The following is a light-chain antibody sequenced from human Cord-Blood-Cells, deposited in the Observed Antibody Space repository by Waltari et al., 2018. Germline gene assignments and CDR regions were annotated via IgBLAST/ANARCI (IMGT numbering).Light chain of an antibody. CDR1: QSVSSY. CDR3: QQRSNWPT. J-gene: IGKJ4*01. Sequence: EIELTQSPATLSLSPAERATLSCRASQSVSSYFAWYQQKPGQAPRLLIYDASNRATGIPARFSGSGSGTDFTLTISSLEPEDFAVDYCQQRSNWPTFGGGTKVEIK. V-gene: IGKV3-11*01. CDR2: DAS.